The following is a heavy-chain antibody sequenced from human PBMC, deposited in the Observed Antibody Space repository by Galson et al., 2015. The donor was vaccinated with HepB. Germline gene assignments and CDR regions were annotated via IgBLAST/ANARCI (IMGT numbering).Heavy chain of an antibody. CDR1: GFFFSDYN. CDR2: ISSSGTV. V-gene: IGHV3-69-1*01. Sequence: SLRLSCAASGFFFSDYNMNWVRQAPGKGLEWVSSISSSGTVYYADSLKGRSTISRDNAKNSLDLQVNSLRAEDTAGYYCARDLFAVSPPPTNYMDVWGTGTTVTV. CDR3: ARDLFAVSPPPTNYMDV. D-gene: IGHD3-3*01. J-gene: IGHJ6*03.